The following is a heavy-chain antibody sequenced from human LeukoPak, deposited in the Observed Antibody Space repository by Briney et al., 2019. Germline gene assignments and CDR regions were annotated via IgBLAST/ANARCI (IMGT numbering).Heavy chain of an antibody. Sequence: GASVMVSCKASGYTFTDYFMHWVRQAPGQGLEWMGGINPNSGDTNYAQKFQGRVSMTRDTSINTAYMELSSLRSDDTAVYFCARSYCGGDCYSTFDSWGQGTLVTVSS. J-gene: IGHJ4*02. CDR2: INPNSGDT. CDR3: ARSYCGGDCYSTFDS. CDR1: GYTFTDYF. D-gene: IGHD2-21*02. V-gene: IGHV1-2*02.